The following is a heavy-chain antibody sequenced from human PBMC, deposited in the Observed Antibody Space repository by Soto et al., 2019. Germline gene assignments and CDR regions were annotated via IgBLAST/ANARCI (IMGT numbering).Heavy chain of an antibody. V-gene: IGHV1-69*12. CDR2: IMPVFPTP. CDR1: GGTFRTSA. Sequence: QVQLVQSGAEVKKPGSSVXVSCKTSGGTFRTSAISWVRQAPGHGLEWMGGIMPVFPTPDYAQKFQGRVTITADESTSTAYMELSSLGSEXXAXXXXXXXXXXXXXGXNYYYIMDVWGQGTTVTVSS. CDR3: XXXXXXXXXGXNYYYIMDV. J-gene: IGHJ6*02.